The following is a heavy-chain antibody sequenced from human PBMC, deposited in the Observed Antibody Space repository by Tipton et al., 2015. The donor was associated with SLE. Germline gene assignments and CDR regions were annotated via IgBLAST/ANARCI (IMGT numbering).Heavy chain of an antibody. V-gene: IGHV3-30*02. D-gene: IGHD6-13*01. CDR2: IRYDGSNK. Sequence: GSLRLSCAASGFTLSSYGMDWVRQAPGKGLEWVAFIRYDGSNKYYADSVKGRFTISRDNSKNTLYLQMNSLRAEDTAVYYCAKDSGSISAAGLDYWGQGTLVTVSS. CDR1: GFTLSSYG. J-gene: IGHJ4*02. CDR3: AKDSGSISAAGLDY.